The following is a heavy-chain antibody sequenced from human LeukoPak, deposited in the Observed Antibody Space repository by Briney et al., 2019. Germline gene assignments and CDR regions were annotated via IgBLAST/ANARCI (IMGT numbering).Heavy chain of an antibody. J-gene: IGHJ4*02. D-gene: IGHD3-3*01. V-gene: IGHV4-59*01. CDR1: GGSISSYY. Sequence: SEPLSLTCNVSGGSISSYYWSWIRHPPGKGLEWIGYIYYSGSTNYNPSLKSRVTISVDTSKNQFSLKLSSVTAADTAVYYCARVDGDFWSGYLVAYWGQGTLGTVSS. CDR3: ARVDGDFWSGYLVAY. CDR2: IYYSGST.